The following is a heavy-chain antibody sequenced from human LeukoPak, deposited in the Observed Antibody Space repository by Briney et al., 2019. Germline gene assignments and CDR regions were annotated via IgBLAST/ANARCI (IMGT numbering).Heavy chain of an antibody. CDR1: GYTLTELS. CDR3: ATTRSFGVPAAIRVPLGAEYFQH. J-gene: IGHJ1*01. D-gene: IGHD2-2*01. CDR2: FDPEDGET. V-gene: IGHV1-24*01. Sequence: ASVKVSCKVSGYTLTELSMHWVRQAPGKGLEWMGGFDPEDGETIYAQKFQGRVTMTEDTSTDTAYMELSSLRSEDTAVYYCATTRSFGVPAAIRVPLGAEYFQHWGQGTLVTVSS.